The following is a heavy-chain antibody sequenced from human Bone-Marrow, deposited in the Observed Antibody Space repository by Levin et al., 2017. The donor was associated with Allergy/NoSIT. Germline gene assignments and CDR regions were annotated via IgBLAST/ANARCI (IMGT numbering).Heavy chain of an antibody. J-gene: IGHJ4*02. CDR3: AKAGKQWPAHFDY. CDR1: GFTFSSYA. CDR2: ISGSGGST. Sequence: GESLKISCAASGFTFSSYAMSWVRQAPGKGLEWVSAISGSGGSTYYADSVKGRFTISRDNSKNTLYLQMNSLRAEDTAVYYCAKAGKQWPAHFDYWGQGTLVTVSS. D-gene: IGHD6-19*01. V-gene: IGHV3-23*01.